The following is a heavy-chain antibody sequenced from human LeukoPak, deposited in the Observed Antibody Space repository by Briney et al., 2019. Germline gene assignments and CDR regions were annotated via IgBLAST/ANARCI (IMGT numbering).Heavy chain of an antibody. CDR3: ARANPPGAFDY. J-gene: IGHJ4*02. Sequence: SETLSLTCTVSGGSISTYYWSWIRQPAGKGLEGIGRIYNTGTTNRNPSLKSRVTMSVDTSKNQFSLKLSSVTAADTAVYYCARANPPGAFDYWGQGTLVTVSS. CDR2: IYNTGTT. CDR1: GGSISTYY. V-gene: IGHV4-4*07.